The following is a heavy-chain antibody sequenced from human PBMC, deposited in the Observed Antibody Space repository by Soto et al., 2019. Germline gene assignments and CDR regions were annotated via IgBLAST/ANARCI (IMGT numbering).Heavy chain of an antibody. J-gene: IGHJ6*02. CDR2: MSYDGSNK. V-gene: IGHV3-30*03. D-gene: IGHD3-9*01. Sequence: GGSLRLSCAASGFTFSSYGMHWVRQAPGKGLEWVAVMSYDGSNKYYADSVKGRFTISRDNAKNSLYLQMNSLRAEDTAVYYCARERLRYFDWSPRYYYYGMDVWGQGTTVTVSS. CDR3: ARERLRYFDWSPRYYYYGMDV. CDR1: GFTFSSYG.